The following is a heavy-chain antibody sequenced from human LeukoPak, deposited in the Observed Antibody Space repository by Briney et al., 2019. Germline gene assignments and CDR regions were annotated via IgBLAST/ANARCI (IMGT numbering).Heavy chain of an antibody. Sequence: GGSLRLSCAASGFTFSSYSMNWVRQAPGKGLEWVSYISSSRSTIYYADSVKGRFTISRDNAKNSLYLQMNSLRDEDTAVYYCASDNYYYGSGSSRGAFDIWGQGTMVTVSS. CDR1: GFTFSSYS. CDR2: ISSSRSTI. CDR3: ASDNYYYGSGSSRGAFDI. J-gene: IGHJ3*02. D-gene: IGHD3-10*01. V-gene: IGHV3-48*02.